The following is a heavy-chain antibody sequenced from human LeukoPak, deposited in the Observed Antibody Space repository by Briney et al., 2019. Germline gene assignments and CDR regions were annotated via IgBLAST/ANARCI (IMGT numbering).Heavy chain of an antibody. CDR2: ITPSGGT. V-gene: IGHV1-2*02. Sequence: ASVKVSCKASGYTFTSYAMHWVRQAPGQGLEWMGWITPSGGTNYPQKFQGRVAITRDTSITTAYMDLSRLTSDDTAVYYCARDRYGDGFAHFDYWGQGALVSVSS. J-gene: IGHJ4*02. CDR3: ARDRYGDGFAHFDY. D-gene: IGHD5-24*01. CDR1: GYTFTSYA.